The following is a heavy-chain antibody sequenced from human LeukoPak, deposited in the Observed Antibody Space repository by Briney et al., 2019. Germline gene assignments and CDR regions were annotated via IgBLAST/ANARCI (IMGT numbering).Heavy chain of an antibody. V-gene: IGHV1-2*02. J-gene: IGHJ3*02. CDR2: ITPNSGGT. CDR3: ARISGAFDI. CDR1: GYTFTDYY. Sequence: RRASVKVSCKASGYTFTDYYMHWVRQAPGQGLEWMGWITPNSGGTNYAQKFQGRVTITRNTSISTAYMELSSLRSEDTAVYYCARISGAFDIWGQGTMVTVSS. D-gene: IGHD3-10*01.